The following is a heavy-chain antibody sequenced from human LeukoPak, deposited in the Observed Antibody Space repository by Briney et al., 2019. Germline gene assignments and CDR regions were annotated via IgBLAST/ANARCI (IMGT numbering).Heavy chain of an antibody. CDR2: FDPEKEET. D-gene: IGHD3-3*01. Sequence: GASVKVSCRASKYTFTSYDINWVRQAPGKGLEWMGGFDPEKEETVYAQNFQGRVTMTEDTSTGTVYLELSSLRFEDTAMYYCTTNLISLFGVGYWGHGTLVTVSS. V-gene: IGHV1-24*01. CDR1: KYTFTSYD. J-gene: IGHJ4*01. CDR3: TTNLISLFGVGY.